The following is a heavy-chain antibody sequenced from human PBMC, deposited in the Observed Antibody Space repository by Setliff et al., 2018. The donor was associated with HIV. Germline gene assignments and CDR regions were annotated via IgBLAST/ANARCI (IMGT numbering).Heavy chain of an antibody. J-gene: IGHJ2*01. D-gene: IGHD3-22*01. CDR1: GLTFSNYA. CDR2: ISWRNIGRI. Sequence: GSLRLSCAGSGLTFSNYAMNWVRQAPGKGLEWLAVISWRNIGRIGYADSVKGRFTISRDNAKNSLYLQMNSLRAEDTAVYYCARVGNYDSSGYYYAWYFDLWGRGTLVTVSS. V-gene: IGHV3-48*04. CDR3: ARVGNYDSSGYYYAWYFDL.